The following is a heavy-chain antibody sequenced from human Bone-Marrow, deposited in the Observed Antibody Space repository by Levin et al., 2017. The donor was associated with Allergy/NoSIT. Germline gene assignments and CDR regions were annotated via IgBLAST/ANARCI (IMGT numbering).Heavy chain of an antibody. J-gene: IGHJ4*02. Sequence: KGLVWVSRINSDGSTTNYADSVKGRFTISRDNAKNTLFLQMNSLRAEDTAVYYCVSWAREDYWGQGTLVAVSS. D-gene: IGHD3-16*01. CDR2: INSDGSTT. V-gene: IGHV3-74*01. CDR3: VSWAREDY.